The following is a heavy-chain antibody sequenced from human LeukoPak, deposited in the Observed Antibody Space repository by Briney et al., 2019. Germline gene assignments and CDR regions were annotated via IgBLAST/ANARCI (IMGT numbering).Heavy chain of an antibody. J-gene: IGHJ6*04. CDR3: ARDPGYESWSPFWGGMDV. CDR1: GFTFSSSW. Sequence: GGSLRLSCAASGFTFSSSWMHWVRQAPGKGLVWVSRITRDGSSTTYADSVKGRLTTSRDNARNTLYLQMDSLRDDDTAVYYCARDPGYESWSPFWGGMDVWGNGTTVIVSS. V-gene: IGHV3-74*01. D-gene: IGHD3-16*01. CDR2: ITRDGSST.